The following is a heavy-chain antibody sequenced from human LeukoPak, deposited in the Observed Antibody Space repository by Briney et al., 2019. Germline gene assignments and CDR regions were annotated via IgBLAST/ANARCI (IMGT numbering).Heavy chain of an antibody. CDR2: ISGSSIYT. D-gene: IGHD3-22*01. Sequence: GGSLRLSCAASGFTFSGYHMTWIRQAPGKGLEWVSYISGSSIYTRYADSVKGRFTISRDNAKNSLYLQMNSLRAEDTALYYCVRDISGYYLDYWGQGTLVTVSP. V-gene: IGHV3-11*05. CDR3: VRDISGYYLDY. CDR1: GFTFSGYH. J-gene: IGHJ4*02.